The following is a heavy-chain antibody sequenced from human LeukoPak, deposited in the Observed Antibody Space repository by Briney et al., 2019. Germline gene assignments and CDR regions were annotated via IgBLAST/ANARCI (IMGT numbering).Heavy chain of an antibody. D-gene: IGHD3-16*01. CDR1: GFTFSSYE. Sequence: PGGSLRLSCAASGFTFSSYEMNWVRQAPGKGLEWVSYISSSDSTIYYADSVKGRFTISRDNAKNSLYLQMNSLRAEDTAVYYCARSNFMITFGGVHYMDVWGKGTAVTVSS. V-gene: IGHV3-48*03. J-gene: IGHJ6*03. CDR3: ARSNFMITFGGVHYMDV. CDR2: ISSSDSTI.